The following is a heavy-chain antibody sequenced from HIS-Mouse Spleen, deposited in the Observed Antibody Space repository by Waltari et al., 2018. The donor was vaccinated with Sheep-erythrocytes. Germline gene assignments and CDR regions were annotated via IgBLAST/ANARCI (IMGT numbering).Heavy chain of an antibody. V-gene: IGHV4-39*07. J-gene: IGHJ4*02. CDR2: IYYSGGT. Sequence: QLQLQESGPGLVKPSETLSLTCTVSGGSISSSSYYWGWIRQPPGKGLEWIGSIYYSGGTSYNPSLKSRVTISVDTSKNQFSRKLSSVTAADTAVYYCARDYVPGIRGYFDYWGQGTLVTVSS. CDR1: GGSISSSSYY. D-gene: IGHD3-10*01. CDR3: ARDYVPGIRGYFDY.